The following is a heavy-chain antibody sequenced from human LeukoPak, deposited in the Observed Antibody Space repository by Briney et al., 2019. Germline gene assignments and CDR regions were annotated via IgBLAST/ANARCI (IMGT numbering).Heavy chain of an antibody. J-gene: IGHJ4*02. CDR2: INPSGGST. D-gene: IGHD6-13*01. CDR1: GYTFTSYY. V-gene: IGHV1-46*01. Sequence: ASVKVSCKASGYTFTSYYMHWVRRAPGQGLEWMGIINPSGGSTSYAQKFQGRVTMTRDTSTSTVYMELSSLRSEDTAVYYCAGQGPAAGTNYWGQGTLVTVSS. CDR3: AGQGPAAGTNY.